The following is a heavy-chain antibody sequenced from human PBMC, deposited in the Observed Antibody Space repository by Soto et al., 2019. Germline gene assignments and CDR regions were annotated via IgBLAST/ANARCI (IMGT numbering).Heavy chain of an antibody. V-gene: IGHV3-30*18. CDR2: ISYDGSNR. Sequence: QVQLVESGGGVVQPGRSLRLSCAASGFTFSSYGMHWVRQSPGKGLEWVAAISYDGSNRYYADSVKCRFTISRDNSKNTLYLQMDSLRAEDTAVYYCAKGRRCSGGRCYQEEFEEWGQGTLVTVSS. D-gene: IGHD2-15*01. CDR3: AKGRRCSGGRCYQEEFEE. CDR1: GFTFSSYG. J-gene: IGHJ4*02.